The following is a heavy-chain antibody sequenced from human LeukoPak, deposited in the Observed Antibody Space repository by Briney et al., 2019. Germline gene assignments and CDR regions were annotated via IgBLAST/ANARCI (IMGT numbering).Heavy chain of an antibody. D-gene: IGHD6-13*01. V-gene: IGHV3-53*01. CDR3: ARDIAGISDY. J-gene: IGHJ4*02. Sequence: GGSLRLSCAASGFTVSSNYMNWVRQAPGKGLEWVSVIYSGGSTYYADSVKGRFTISRDNSKNTLYLQMNSLRAEDTAVYYCARDIAGISDYWGQGTLVTVSS. CDR1: GFTVSSNY. CDR2: IYSGGST.